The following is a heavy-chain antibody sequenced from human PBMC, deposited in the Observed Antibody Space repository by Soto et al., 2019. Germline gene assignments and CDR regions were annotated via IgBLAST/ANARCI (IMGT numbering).Heavy chain of an antibody. CDR1: GGSFSGYY. D-gene: IGHD3-3*01. CDR3: ARGDTIFPYYYYYGMGV. V-gene: IGHV4-34*01. J-gene: IGHJ6*02. CDR2: INHRGST. Sequence: QVQLQQWGAGLLKPSETLSLTCAVYGGSFSGYYWSWIRQPPGKGLEWIGEINHRGSTNYIPSLKRRVTISVDTSQTQFSLKLSSVSAADTAVYYCARGDTIFPYYYYYGMGVWGRGTTVTVSS.